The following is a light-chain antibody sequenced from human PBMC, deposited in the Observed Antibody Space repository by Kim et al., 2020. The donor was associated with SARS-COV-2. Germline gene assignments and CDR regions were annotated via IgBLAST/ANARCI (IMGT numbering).Light chain of an antibody. Sequence: VSPGERATLSCRASQSVDSNLAWYQQKPGQAPRLLIYGASTRATTIPARFSGSGSGTEFTLTISSLQSEDFAVYYCQHYNNWSMYTFGQGTKLEI. CDR3: QHYNNWSMYT. V-gene: IGKV3-15*01. J-gene: IGKJ2*01. CDR1: QSVDSN. CDR2: GAS.